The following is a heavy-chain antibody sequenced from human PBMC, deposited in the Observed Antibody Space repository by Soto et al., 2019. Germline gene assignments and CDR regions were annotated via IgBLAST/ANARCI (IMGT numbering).Heavy chain of an antibody. J-gene: IGHJ5*02. CDR2: ISYSGCT. V-gene: IGHV4-59*11. Sequence: SETLSLTCTVSGGSISGHYWSWIRQPPGKGLQYIGYISYSGCTNYNPSLKSRVTISVDTSNNQFSLRLSSVTAADTAVYYCARDVGLQHDTGYYDFWSGKNNWFDPWGQGILVTVSS. CDR1: GGSISGHY. CDR3: ARDVGLQHDTGYYDFWSGKNNWFDP. D-gene: IGHD3-3*01.